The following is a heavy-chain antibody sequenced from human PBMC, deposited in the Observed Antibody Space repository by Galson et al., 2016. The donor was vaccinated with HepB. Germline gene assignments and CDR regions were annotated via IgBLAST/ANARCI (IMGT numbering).Heavy chain of an antibody. J-gene: IGHJ1*01. CDR1: GFTFSKYA. V-gene: IGHV3-23*01. CDR2: ISGSST. Sequence: SLRLSCAASGFTFSKYAMRWVRQATGKGLEWVSAISGSSTFYADSVKGRFTISRDTANDTLLLQMTRLKVDDTAVYYCARRGLASQHIDEWGRGTLVTVSS. D-gene: IGHD2-21*01. CDR3: ARRGLASQHIDE.